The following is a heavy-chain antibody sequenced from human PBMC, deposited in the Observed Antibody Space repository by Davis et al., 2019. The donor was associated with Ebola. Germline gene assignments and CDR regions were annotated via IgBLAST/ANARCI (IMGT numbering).Heavy chain of an antibody. CDR2: ISSSSSYI. Sequence: GESLKISCAASGFTFSSYSMNWVRQAPGKGLEWVSSISSSSSYIYYADSVKGRFTISRDNAKNSLYLQMNSLRAEDTAVYYCARDFWSGLWGQGTLVTVSS. CDR1: GFTFSSYS. D-gene: IGHD3-3*01. V-gene: IGHV3-21*01. CDR3: ARDFWSGL. J-gene: IGHJ4*02.